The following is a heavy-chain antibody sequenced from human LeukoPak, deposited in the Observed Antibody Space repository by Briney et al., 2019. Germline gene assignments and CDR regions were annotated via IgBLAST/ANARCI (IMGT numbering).Heavy chain of an antibody. V-gene: IGHV4-59*01. CDR3: ARIEGDNSLDY. D-gene: IGHD3-16*01. Sequence: SETLSLTCTVSGGSISDYYWTWIRQPPGRRLEWIAYIHSSGSTNYNPSLKSRVIISVDTSRSQLSLKLSSVTAADTAVYYCARIEGDNSLDYWGQGTPVTVSS. CDR2: IHSSGST. J-gene: IGHJ4*02. CDR1: GGSISDYY.